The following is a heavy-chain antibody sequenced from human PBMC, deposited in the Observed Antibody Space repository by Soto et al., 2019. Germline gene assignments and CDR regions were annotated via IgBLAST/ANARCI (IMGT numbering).Heavy chain of an antibody. Sequence: GGSLMLSCASSGFPFISYSMILVRPAPGKGLEWVSTISGSGVSTYYADSVKGRFTISRDNFKNTLYLQMNSLRAEDTAVYYCAKAVAGSYYFDYWGQGTRVNVSA. J-gene: IGHJ4*02. D-gene: IGHD6-19*01. CDR1: GFPFISYS. V-gene: IGHV3-23*01. CDR2: ISGSGVST. CDR3: AKAVAGSYYFDY.